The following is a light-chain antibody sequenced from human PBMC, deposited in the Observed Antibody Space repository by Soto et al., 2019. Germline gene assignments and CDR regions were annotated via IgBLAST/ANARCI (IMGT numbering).Light chain of an antibody. Sequence: DVVMTQTPLSLSVAPGQPASISCKSSQSLLHITGETFLFWYLQKPGQSPQLLIYEVSTRVSGVPDRFSGSGSGTDFTLEISRVETDDVAIYYCMQSTPLPPTFGQGTRLGIE. CDR3: MQSTPLPPT. CDR1: QSLLHITGETF. CDR2: EVS. J-gene: IGKJ5*01. V-gene: IGKV2D-29*02.